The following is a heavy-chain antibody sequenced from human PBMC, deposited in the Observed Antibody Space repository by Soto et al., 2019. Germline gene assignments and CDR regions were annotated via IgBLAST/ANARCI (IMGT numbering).Heavy chain of an antibody. CDR2: MNAKSGDT. J-gene: IGHJ6*02. V-gene: IGHV1-8*01. D-gene: IGHD3-16*01. Sequence: QSHLEQSGAELKRPGASVKVSCKASGYTFSDFDINWLRQASGQGPEWMGWMNAKSGDTFFAQRFQGKFNMTWDTSLSTAYMEVGSLTSDDTAIYYCARGNPFNYAGFDVWGQGTTVAVSS. CDR3: ARGNPFNYAGFDV. CDR1: GYTFSDFD.